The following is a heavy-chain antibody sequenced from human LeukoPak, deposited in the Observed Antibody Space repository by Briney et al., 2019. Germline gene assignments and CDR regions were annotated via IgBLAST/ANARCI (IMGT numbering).Heavy chain of an antibody. CDR3: VKDRGSYWYYFDY. J-gene: IGHJ4*02. CDR2: ISSNGGST. V-gene: IGHV3-64D*06. Sequence: SCKASGFTFSSYAMHWVRQAPGKGLEYVSAISSNGGSTYYADSVKGRFTISRDNSKNTLYLQMSSLRAEDTAVYYCVKDRGSYWYYFDYWGQGTLVTVSS. CDR1: GFTFSSYA. D-gene: IGHD1-26*01.